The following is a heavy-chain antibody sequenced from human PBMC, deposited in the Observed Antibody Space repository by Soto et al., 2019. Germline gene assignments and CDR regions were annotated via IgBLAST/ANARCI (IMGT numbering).Heavy chain of an antibody. CDR3: ARVAGLVVGADYGMDD. Sequence: QVQLVQSGAEVKKPGSSVKVSCKASGGTFSSYAISWVRQAPGQGLEWMGGIITIFGTANYAQKFQGRVTITADERTSTAYMELSSLRSEDTAVNYCARVAGLVVGADYGMDDWGQGPTVTVSS. D-gene: IGHD1-26*01. V-gene: IGHV1-69*12. J-gene: IGHJ6*02. CDR1: GGTFSSYA. CDR2: IITIFGTA.